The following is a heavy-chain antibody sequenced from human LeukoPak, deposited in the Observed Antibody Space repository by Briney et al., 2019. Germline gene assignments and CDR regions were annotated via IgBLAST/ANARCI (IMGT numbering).Heavy chain of an antibody. CDR3: ARGILWWWAFDY. V-gene: IGHV1-2*02. CDR1: GYTFTGYY. Sequence: ASVKVSCKASGYTFTGYYMHWVRQAPGQGLEWMGWINPNSGGTNYAQNFQGRVTMTRDTSISTAYMDLSRLRSDDTAVYYCARGILWWWAFDYWGQGTLVTVSS. J-gene: IGHJ4*02. CDR2: INPNSGGT. D-gene: IGHD2-21*01.